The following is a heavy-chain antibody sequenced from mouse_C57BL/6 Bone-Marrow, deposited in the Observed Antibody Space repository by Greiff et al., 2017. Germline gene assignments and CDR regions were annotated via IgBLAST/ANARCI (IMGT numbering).Heavy chain of an antibody. Sequence: DVQLQESGPGLVKPSQSLSLTCSVTGYSITSGYYWNWIRQFPGNKLEWMGYISYDGSNNYNPSLKNRISITRDTSKNQFFLKLNSVTTEDTATYYCARDHPIYDGYRAWFAYWGQGTLVTVSA. V-gene: IGHV3-6*01. CDR3: ARDHPIYDGYRAWFAY. J-gene: IGHJ3*01. CDR1: GYSITSGYY. D-gene: IGHD2-3*01. CDR2: ISYDGSN.